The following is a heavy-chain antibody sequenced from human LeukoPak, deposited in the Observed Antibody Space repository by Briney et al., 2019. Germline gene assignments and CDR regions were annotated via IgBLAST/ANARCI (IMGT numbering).Heavy chain of an antibody. CDR3: AKKAQYNGNYPLDY. D-gene: IGHD1-26*01. J-gene: IGHJ4*02. Sequence: GGSLRLSCAASGFTFSSYAMSWVRQAPGKGLEWVSGTSDRGDYTYYADSVKGRFTISRDNSKNTLYLQMNSLRAEDAALYFCAKKAQYNGNYPLDYWGQGTLVTVSS. V-gene: IGHV3-23*01. CDR2: TSDRGDYT. CDR1: GFTFSSYA.